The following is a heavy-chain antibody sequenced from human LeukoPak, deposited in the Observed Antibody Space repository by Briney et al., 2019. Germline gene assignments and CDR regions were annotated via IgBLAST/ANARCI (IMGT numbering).Heavy chain of an antibody. CDR2: IYSGGST. V-gene: IGHV3-53*01. Sequence: GRSLRLSCAVSGFTFSSYAMHWVRQAPGKGLEWVSVIYSGGSTYYADSVKGRFTISRDNSKNTLYLQMNSLRAEDTAVYYCASGGYYYYGMDVWGQGTTVTVSS. J-gene: IGHJ6*02. CDR3: ASGGYYYYGMDV. CDR1: GFTFSSYA.